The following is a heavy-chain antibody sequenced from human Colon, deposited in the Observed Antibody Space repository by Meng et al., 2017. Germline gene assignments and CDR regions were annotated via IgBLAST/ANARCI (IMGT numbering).Heavy chain of an antibody. D-gene: IGHD6-13*01. Sequence: GGSLRLSCAASGFTFSSYAMHWVRQAPGKGLEWVAVISYDGSNKYYADSVKGRFTISRDNSKNTLYLQMNSLRAEDTAVYYCARAEDSSSWYAPGDDAFDIWGQGPMVPVSS. CDR1: GFTFSSYA. J-gene: IGHJ3*02. V-gene: IGHV3-30*04. CDR2: ISYDGSNK. CDR3: ARAEDSSSWYAPGDDAFDI.